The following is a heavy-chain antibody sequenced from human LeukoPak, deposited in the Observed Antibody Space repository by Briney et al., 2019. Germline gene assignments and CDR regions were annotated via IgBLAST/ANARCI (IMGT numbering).Heavy chain of an antibody. CDR3: AREVGYYYDSSGYYYNWFDP. CDR2: IYYSGST. CDR1: GGSISSHY. J-gene: IGHJ5*02. V-gene: IGHV4-59*11. Sequence: SETLSLTCTVSGGSISSHYWSWIRQPPGKGLEWIGYIYYSGSTNYNPSLKSRVTISVDTSKNQFSLKLSSVTAADTAVYYCAREVGYYYDSSGYYYNWFDPWGQGTLVTVSS. D-gene: IGHD3-22*01.